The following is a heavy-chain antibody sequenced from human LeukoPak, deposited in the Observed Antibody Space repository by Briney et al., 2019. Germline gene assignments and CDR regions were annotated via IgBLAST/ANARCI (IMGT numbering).Heavy chain of an antibody. CDR3: ARDSPVAY. V-gene: IGHV4-34*01. D-gene: IGHD6-19*01. Sequence: KPSETLSLTCAIYGGSFSGYYWSWIRQPPGKGLEWIGEINHSGSTNYNPSLKSRVTISVDTSKNQFSLKLSPVTAADTAVYYCARDSPVAYWGQGTLVTVSS. J-gene: IGHJ4*02. CDR2: INHSGST. CDR1: GGSFSGYY.